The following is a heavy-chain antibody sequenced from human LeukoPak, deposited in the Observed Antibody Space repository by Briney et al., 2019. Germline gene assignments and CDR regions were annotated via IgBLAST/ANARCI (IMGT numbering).Heavy chain of an antibody. D-gene: IGHD6-6*01. Sequence: LTGGSLRLSCAASGFAVSSNYMSWVRQAPGKGLEWVSVVYSGDNTYYAASVRGRFTISRDNSKNTLYLRMNSLRLEDTAVYFCARDAANSIAARYDYWGQGTLVTVSS. CDR3: ARDAANSIAARYDY. CDR1: GFAVSSNY. J-gene: IGHJ4*02. V-gene: IGHV3-53*01. CDR2: VYSGDNT.